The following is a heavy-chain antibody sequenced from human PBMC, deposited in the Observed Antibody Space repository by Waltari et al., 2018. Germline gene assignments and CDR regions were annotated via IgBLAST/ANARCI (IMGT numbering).Heavy chain of an antibody. Sequence: EVQLVESGAGLIKPGGSLRLACEGSGFAFTRHGMHWVRHSPGEGLGWVERIKSDGSGAGYADSVKGRFIISRDNAKDTLYLQMNSLKVEDTAMYYCARDDSLWPHYFDHWGQGTLVTVSS. J-gene: IGHJ4*02. CDR2: IKSDGSGA. CDR1: GFAFTRHG. CDR3: ARDDSLWPHYFDH. D-gene: IGHD2-21*01. V-gene: IGHV3-74*01.